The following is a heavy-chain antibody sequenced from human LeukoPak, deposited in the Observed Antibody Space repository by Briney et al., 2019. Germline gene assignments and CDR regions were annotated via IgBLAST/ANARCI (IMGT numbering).Heavy chain of an antibody. J-gene: IGHJ4*02. CDR1: GFTFSSYE. V-gene: IGHV3-48*03. Sequence: PGGSLRLSXAASGFTFSSYEMNWVRQAPGKGREGVLYISSSGSTIYYADSVKGRFTNSRDNPKNSLYLQMNSLRAEDTAVYYCARDLGSGWYYSDYWGQGTLVTVSS. D-gene: IGHD6-19*01. CDR3: ARDLGSGWYYSDY. CDR2: ISSSGSTI.